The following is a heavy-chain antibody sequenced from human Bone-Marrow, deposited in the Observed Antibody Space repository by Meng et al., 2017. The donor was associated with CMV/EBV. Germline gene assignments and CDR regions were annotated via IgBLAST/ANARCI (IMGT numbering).Heavy chain of an antibody. CDR2: IYPGDSDT. CDR1: GSTFGDYW. Sequence: CEGSGSTFGDYWISWVRQRPGKGLEWMGIIYPGDSDTRYNPSFEGLVTISADKSISTAYLQWCSLKASDTAMYYCARLVGHTNVFNYWGQGTLVTVSS. V-gene: IGHV5-51*01. J-gene: IGHJ4*02. CDR3: ARLVGHTNVFNY. D-gene: IGHD1-26*01.